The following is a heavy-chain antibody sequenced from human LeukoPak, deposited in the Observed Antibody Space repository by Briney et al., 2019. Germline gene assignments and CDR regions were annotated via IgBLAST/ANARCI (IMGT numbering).Heavy chain of an antibody. J-gene: IGHJ4*02. Sequence: QPGGSLRLSCAASGFTFYSYALRWVRQAPGKGLQWVSPISGSGGCTFYADSVKGRFTISRDTSKNTLYLLMNSLRADDTAVYYCASYCTSTNCYTSGDYWGQGTLVTVSS. CDR3: ASYCTSTNCYTSGDY. CDR2: ISGSGGCT. D-gene: IGHD2-2*02. CDR1: GFTFYSYA. V-gene: IGHV3-23*01.